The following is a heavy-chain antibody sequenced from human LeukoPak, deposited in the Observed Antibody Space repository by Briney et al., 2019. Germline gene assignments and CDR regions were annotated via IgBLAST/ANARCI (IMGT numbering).Heavy chain of an antibody. J-gene: IGHJ4*02. CDR2: ISSSGSTI. CDR1: GFTFSDYY. Sequence: GGSLRLSCAASGFTFSDYYMSWIRRAPGKGVEGVSYISSSGSTIYYADSVKGRFTISRDNPKNSLYLQMNSLRAEDTAVYYCAREFGSPTISWGQGTLVTVSS. CDR3: AREFGSPTIS. V-gene: IGHV3-11*04. D-gene: IGHD3-10*01.